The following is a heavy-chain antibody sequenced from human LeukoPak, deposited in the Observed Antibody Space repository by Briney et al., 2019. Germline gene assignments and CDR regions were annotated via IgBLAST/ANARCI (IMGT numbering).Heavy chain of an antibody. Sequence: GGSLRLSCAASGFTFSSYAMSWVRQAPGKGLVWVSRISNDGSSTSYADSVKGRFTISRDNGKNTLYLQMNSPRAEDTAVYYCARAGPNIAAVDYWGQGTLVTVSS. V-gene: IGHV3-74*01. CDR2: ISNDGSST. D-gene: IGHD6-25*01. CDR3: ARAGPNIAAVDY. CDR1: GFTFSSYA. J-gene: IGHJ4*02.